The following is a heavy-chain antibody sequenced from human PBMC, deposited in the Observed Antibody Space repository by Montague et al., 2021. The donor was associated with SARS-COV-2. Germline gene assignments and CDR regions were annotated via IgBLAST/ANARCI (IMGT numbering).Heavy chain of an antibody. CDR1: GDSVSINIAT. D-gene: IGHD2-2*01. J-gene: IGHJ4*02. CDR3: ARIPVGSKYYFDF. CDR2: RYYRSKWYN. Sequence: CAISGDSVSINIATWSWIRQSPARGLEWLGRRYYRSKWYNDYAESVKSRITIDPDTSKHQFSLHLNSVTPEDTAVYYCARIPVGSKYYFDFWGQGTLVTVSS. V-gene: IGHV6-1*01.